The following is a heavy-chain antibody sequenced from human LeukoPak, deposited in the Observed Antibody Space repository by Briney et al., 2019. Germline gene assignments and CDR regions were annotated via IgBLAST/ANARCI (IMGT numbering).Heavy chain of an antibody. Sequence: GGSLRLSCAASGFTFSSYGMGWVRQAPGKGLEWVSAISGSGHSTYYADSVKGRFTISRDNSDNTLYLQMNSLRAEDTAVYYCVGYCSSTTCYQGDWFDPWGQGTLVTVSS. CDR2: ISGSGHST. J-gene: IGHJ5*02. CDR1: GFTFSSYG. V-gene: IGHV3-23*01. D-gene: IGHD2-2*01. CDR3: VGYCSSTTCYQGDWFDP.